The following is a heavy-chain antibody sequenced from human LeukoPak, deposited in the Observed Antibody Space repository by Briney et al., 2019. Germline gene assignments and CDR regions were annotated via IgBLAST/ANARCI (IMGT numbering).Heavy chain of an antibody. CDR3: ARDSRANWGSFDY. CDR2: IWYDGSNK. D-gene: IGHD7-27*01. CDR1: GFTFSSYG. J-gene: IGHJ4*02. Sequence: GGSLRLSCAASGFTFSSYGMHWVRQAPGKGLEWVAVIWYDGSNKYYADSVKGRFTISRDNSKSTLYLQMNSLRAEDTAVYYCARDSRANWGSFDYWGQGTLVTVSS. V-gene: IGHV3-33*01.